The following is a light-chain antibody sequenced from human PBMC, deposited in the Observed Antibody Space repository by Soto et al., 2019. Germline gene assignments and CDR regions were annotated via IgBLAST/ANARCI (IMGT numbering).Light chain of an antibody. CDR2: TAS. J-gene: IGKJ1*01. CDR3: QQSYNPPWT. V-gene: IGKV1-39*01. CDR1: QFINRY. Sequence: DIQMTQSPSSLSASVGDRVTITCRASQFINRYLNWYQQKPGKAPKLLIYTASTLQSGVPSRFGGSRSGTDFTLTISSLQREDIATYYCQQSYNPPWTFGQGTTVEV.